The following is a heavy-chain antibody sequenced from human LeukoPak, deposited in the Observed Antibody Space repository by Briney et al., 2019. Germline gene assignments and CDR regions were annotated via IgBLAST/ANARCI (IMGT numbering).Heavy chain of an antibody. D-gene: IGHD3-16*01. CDR1: GGSFSGYY. CDR3: ARPLGADAFDI. V-gene: IGHV4-34*01. Sequence: SETLSLTCAVYGGSFSGYYWSWIRQPPGKGLEWIGEINHSGSTNYNPSLKSRVTISVDTSKNQFSLKLSSVTAADTAVYYCARPLGADAFDIWGQGTMVTVSS. J-gene: IGHJ3*02. CDR2: INHSGST.